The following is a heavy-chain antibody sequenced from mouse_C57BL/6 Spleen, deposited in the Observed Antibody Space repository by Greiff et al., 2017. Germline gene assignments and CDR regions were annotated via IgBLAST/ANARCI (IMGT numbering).Heavy chain of an antibody. CDR1: GYSITSGYY. D-gene: IGHD1-1*01. CDR2: ISYDGSN. J-gene: IGHJ3*01. V-gene: IGHV3-6*01. CDR3: ARGDYGSSSPFAY. Sequence: EVKLQESGPGLVKPSQSLSLTCSVTGYSITSGYYWNWIRQFPGNKLEWMGYISYDGSNNYNPSLKNRISITRDTSKNQFFLKLNSVTTEDTATYYCARGDYGSSSPFAYWGQGTLVTVSA.